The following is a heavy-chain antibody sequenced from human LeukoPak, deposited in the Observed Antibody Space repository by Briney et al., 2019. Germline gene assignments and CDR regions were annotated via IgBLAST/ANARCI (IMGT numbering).Heavy chain of an antibody. J-gene: IGHJ4*02. V-gene: IGHV4-34*01. CDR3: ARGVYSSSWVY. Sequence: SETLSLTCAVYGGSFSGYYWSWIRQPPGKGLEWIGEINHSGSTNYNPSLKSRVTISVDTSKNQFSLKLSSVTAADAAVYYCARGVYSSSWVYWGQGTLVTVSS. CDR2: INHSGST. CDR1: GGSFSGYY. D-gene: IGHD6-13*01.